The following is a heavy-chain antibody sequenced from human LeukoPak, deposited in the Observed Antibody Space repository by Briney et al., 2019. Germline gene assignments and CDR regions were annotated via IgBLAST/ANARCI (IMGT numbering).Heavy chain of an antibody. J-gene: IGHJ5*02. CDR1: GYTFTCYY. Sequence: ASVKVSCKASGYTFTCYYIHWVRQAPGQGLECMGWINPNSGGTNYAQKFQGRVTMTMDTSISTAYMELSRLRSDDTAVYYCARGGSGSYFSWLDPWGQGTVVTVSS. CDR2: INPNSGGT. V-gene: IGHV1-2*02. CDR3: ARGGSGSYFSWLDP. D-gene: IGHD3-10*01.